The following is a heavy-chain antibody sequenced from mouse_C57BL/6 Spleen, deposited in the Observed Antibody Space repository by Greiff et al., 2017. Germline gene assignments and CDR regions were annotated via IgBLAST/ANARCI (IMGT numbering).Heavy chain of an antibody. J-gene: IGHJ3*01. D-gene: IGHD2-1*01. CDR3: GRQGGNLAWFAF. CDR1: GFTFSDYY. Sequence: EVKLVESGGGLVQPGGSLKLSCAASGFTFSDYYMYWVRQTPEKRLEWVAYISNGGGSTYYPDTVKGRFTISRDNAKNTLYLKMSRLKSEDTAMYYCGRQGGNLAWFAFWGQGTLVTVSA. CDR2: ISNGGGST. V-gene: IGHV5-12*01.